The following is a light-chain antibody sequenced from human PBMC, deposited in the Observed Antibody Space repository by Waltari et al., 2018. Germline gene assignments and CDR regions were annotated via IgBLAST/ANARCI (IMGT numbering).Light chain of an antibody. CDR3: QQYFSFPPT. CDR2: WAS. J-gene: IGKJ4*01. Sequence: DIVLTQSPDSLAVSLVERAPITCKSSPDILYGSNNDNYFTWYQQKPGQPPRVLIYWASTRESGVPDRFSGSGSGTDFTLTISSLQAEDVAVYYCQQYFSFPPTFGGGTKVEIK. V-gene: IGKV4-1*01. CDR1: PDILYGSNNDNY.